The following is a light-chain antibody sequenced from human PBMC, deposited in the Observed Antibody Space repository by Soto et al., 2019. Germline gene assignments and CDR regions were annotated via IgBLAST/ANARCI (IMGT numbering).Light chain of an antibody. V-gene: IGKV1-5*01. CDR2: DAS. CDR3: QQYNSYSYT. CDR1: QSISSW. Sequence: DIQMTKTTSTLSASVGDRVTITCRASQSISSWLAWYQQKPGKAPKLLIYDASSLESGVPSRFSGSGSGTEFTLTISSLQPDDFATYYCQQYNSYSYTFGQGTRLEIK. J-gene: IGKJ5*01.